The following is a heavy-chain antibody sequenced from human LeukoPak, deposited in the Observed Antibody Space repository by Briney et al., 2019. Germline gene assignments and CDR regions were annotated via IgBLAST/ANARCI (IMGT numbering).Heavy chain of an antibody. D-gene: IGHD3-3*01. Sequence: SETLSLTCTVSGGSISSSSYYWGWIRQPPGEGLEWIGSIYYNGSTYYNPSLKSRVTISVDTSKNQFSLKLSSVTAADTAVYYCARHVTIFGGNWFDPWGQGTLVTVSS. J-gene: IGHJ5*02. CDR2: IYYNGST. CDR3: ARHVTIFGGNWFDP. CDR1: GGSISSSSYY. V-gene: IGHV4-39*01.